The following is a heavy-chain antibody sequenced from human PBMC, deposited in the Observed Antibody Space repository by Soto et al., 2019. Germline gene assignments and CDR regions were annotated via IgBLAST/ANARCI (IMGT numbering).Heavy chain of an antibody. CDR2: IYHTGTT. D-gene: IGHD6-6*01. J-gene: IGHJ4*02. CDR1: GDSISSSTYY. V-gene: IGHV4-39*01. Sequence: PSETLSLTCTVSGDSISSSTYYWGWIRQPPGKGLEWIGCIYHTGTTYYNPSLKSRVTISVDTSKNQFSLKLSSVTAADTSVYYCASNYFSRSYMFDYWGQGDLVTVSS. CDR3: ASNYFSRSYMFDY.